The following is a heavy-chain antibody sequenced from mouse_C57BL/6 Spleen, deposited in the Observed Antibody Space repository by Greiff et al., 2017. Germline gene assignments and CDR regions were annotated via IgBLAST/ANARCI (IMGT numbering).Heavy chain of an antibody. D-gene: IGHD2-4*01. CDR1: GFNIKDYY. V-gene: IGHV14-2*01. CDR2: IDPEDGET. Sequence: EVQLQQSGAELVKPGASVKLSCTASGFNIKDYYMHWVKQRTEQGLEWIGRIDPEDGETKYAPKFPGKATITADTSSNTAYLQLSSLTSEDTAVYYCARGDYDEGYAMDYWGQGTSVTVSS. J-gene: IGHJ4*01. CDR3: ARGDYDEGYAMDY.